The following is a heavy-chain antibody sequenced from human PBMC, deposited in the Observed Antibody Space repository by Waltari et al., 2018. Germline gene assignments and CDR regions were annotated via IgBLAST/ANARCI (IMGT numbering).Heavy chain of an antibody. D-gene: IGHD5-18*01. CDR1: GFTFDDYA. CDR3: ERGEGYSYGVDYFDY. CDR2: ISSSSSYI. J-gene: IGHJ4*02. Sequence: VQLVESRGVLVTPWGSLRLSCAASGFTFDDYAMHWVLQAPGKGLGWGQYISSSSSYIDYADSVKCRITIARENAKNSLYLKMNSLRAEDTAVYDCERGEGYSYGVDYFDYWGQGTLVTVSS. V-gene: IGHV3-21*05.